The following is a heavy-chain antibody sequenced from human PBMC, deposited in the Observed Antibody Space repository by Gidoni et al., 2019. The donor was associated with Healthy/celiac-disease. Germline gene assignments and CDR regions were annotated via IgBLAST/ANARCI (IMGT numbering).Heavy chain of an antibody. J-gene: IGHJ4*02. V-gene: IGHV3-21*01. D-gene: IGHD2-2*01. Sequence: EVRLVESGGGLVQPGGSLGLSCAASGFPFSSCSMTWVRQAPGKGLEWVSSISSSSSYIYYADSVKGRFTISRDNAKNSTYLQMNSLRAEDTAVYYCARGLGYCSSTSCYTAPDYWGQGTLVTVSS. CDR3: ARGLGYCSSTSCYTAPDY. CDR2: ISSSSSYI. CDR1: GFPFSSCS.